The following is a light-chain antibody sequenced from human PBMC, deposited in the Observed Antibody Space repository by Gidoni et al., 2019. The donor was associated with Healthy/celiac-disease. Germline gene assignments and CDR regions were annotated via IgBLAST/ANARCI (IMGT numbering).Light chain of an antibody. CDR1: QSISSW. V-gene: IGKV1-5*03. CDR3: QQYNSPKFT. J-gene: IGKJ3*01. Sequence: DIQTTQAPSTLSASVGDRVTITCRASQSISSWLAWYHQKPGKAPKLLIYKASSLESGVPSRFIGSGSGTEFTLTISSLQPDDFATYYCQQYNSPKFTFGPGTKVDIK. CDR2: KAS.